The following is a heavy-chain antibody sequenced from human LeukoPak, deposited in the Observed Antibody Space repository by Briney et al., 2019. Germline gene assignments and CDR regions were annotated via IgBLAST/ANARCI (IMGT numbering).Heavy chain of an antibody. CDR2: IYYSGST. J-gene: IGHJ4*02. V-gene: IGHV4-30-4*01. CDR3: ARYSYYYDSSGYYNAFDY. D-gene: IGHD3-22*01. Sequence: SETLSLTCTVSGVSISSGDYYWSWIRQPPGKGLEWIGYIYYSGSTYYNPSLKSRVTISVDTSKNQFSLKLSSVTAADTAVYYCARYSYYYDSSGYYNAFDYWGQGTLVTVSS. CDR1: GVSISSGDYY.